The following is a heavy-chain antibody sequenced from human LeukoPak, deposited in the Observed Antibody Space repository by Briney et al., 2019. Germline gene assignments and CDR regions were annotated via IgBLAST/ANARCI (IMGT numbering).Heavy chain of an antibody. V-gene: IGHV3-7*03. D-gene: IGHD5-24*01. CDR2: IKEDGTET. CDR1: GFMFSSNW. CDR3: AKEGRSLQTY. Sequence: GGSLRLSCAASGFMFSSNWMSWVRLAPGKGLERVANIKEDGTETYYVDSVKGRFTISRDNAKNSLYLQMNSLRVEDTAVYYCAKEGRSLQTYWGQGTLVTVSS. J-gene: IGHJ4*02.